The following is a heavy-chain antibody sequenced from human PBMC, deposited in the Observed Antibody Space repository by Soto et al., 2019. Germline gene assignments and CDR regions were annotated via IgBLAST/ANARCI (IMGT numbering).Heavy chain of an antibody. Sequence: PSETLSLTCAVYGGSFSGYYWTWIRQPPGTGLEWIGEINHSGSTNYNPSLKSRVTISVDTSKNQFSLKLTSVTAADTAVYYCARGGQLVLYYGMDVWGQGTTVTVSS. J-gene: IGHJ6*02. V-gene: IGHV4-34*01. CDR1: GGSFSGYY. CDR2: INHSGST. CDR3: ARGGQLVLYYGMDV. D-gene: IGHD6-6*01.